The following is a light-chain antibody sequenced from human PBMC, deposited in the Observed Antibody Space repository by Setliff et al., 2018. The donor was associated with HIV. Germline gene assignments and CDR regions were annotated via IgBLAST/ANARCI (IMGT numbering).Light chain of an antibody. Sequence: QSVLSQPASVSGSPGQSITISCTGTPSDVGGFTLVSWYQKYPDRVPKLIIYDVSKRPSRVSDRFSGSKSGNTASLTISGLRAEDEAHYYCCSYAHTDTWMFGGGTKVTVL. CDR2: DVS. V-gene: IGLV2-23*02. CDR1: PSDVGGFTL. J-gene: IGLJ3*02. CDR3: CSYAHTDTWM.